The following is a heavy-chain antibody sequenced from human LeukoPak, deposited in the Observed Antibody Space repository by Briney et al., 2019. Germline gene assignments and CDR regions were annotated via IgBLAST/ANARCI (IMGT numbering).Heavy chain of an antibody. V-gene: IGHV1-69*04. Sequence: SVKVSCKASGGTFSSYAISWVRQAPGQGLEWMGRIIPILGIANYAQKFQGRVTMTRDTSISTAYMELSRLRSDDTAVYYCASLGYAYCGGDCYFPSFDYWGQGTLVTVSS. CDR1: GGTFSSYA. CDR3: ASLGYAYCGGDCYFPSFDY. CDR2: IIPILGIA. D-gene: IGHD2-21*02. J-gene: IGHJ4*02.